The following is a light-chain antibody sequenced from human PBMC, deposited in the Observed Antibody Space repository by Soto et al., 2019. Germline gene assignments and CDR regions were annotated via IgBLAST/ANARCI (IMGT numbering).Light chain of an antibody. Sequence: SYELTQPPSVSVSPGQTARITCSGDALPKQYAYWYQQKPGQAPVLVIYKDSERPSGIPERFSGSSSGTTVTLTISGVQAEDEAGYYCQSADSSGTYHVVFGGGTKVTVL. J-gene: IGLJ2*01. CDR1: ALPKQY. CDR3: QSADSSGTYHVV. CDR2: KDS. V-gene: IGLV3-25*03.